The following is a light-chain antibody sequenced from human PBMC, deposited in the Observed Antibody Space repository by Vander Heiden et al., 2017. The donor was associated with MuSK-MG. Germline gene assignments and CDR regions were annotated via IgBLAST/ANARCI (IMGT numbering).Light chain of an antibody. V-gene: IGKV1-39*01. J-gene: IGKJ4*01. CDR3: QQISKGPAIA. CDR1: QNIGDY. Sequence: DIQMTQSPSSLSASVGDRVTMTCRASQNIGDYLNWFQQKPGQAPKPLIFAASRLQSGVPSRFRGSGSGTDFTLTINSLQPDVFATYYCQQISKGPAIAFGGGTKVEI. CDR2: AAS.